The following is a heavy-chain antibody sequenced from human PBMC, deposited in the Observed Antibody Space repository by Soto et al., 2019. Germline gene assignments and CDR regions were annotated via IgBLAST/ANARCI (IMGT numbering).Heavy chain of an antibody. J-gene: IGHJ4*02. D-gene: IGHD3-22*01. CDR3: ARVYSDSSGYSTPGYYFDY. CDR2: IYYSGST. Sequence: TLSLTCAVSGGSISSGDYYWSWIRQPPGKGLEWIGYIYYSGSTYYNPSLKSRVTISVDTSKNQFSLKLSSVTAADTAVYYCARVYSDSSGYSTPGYYFDYWGQGTLVTVSS. V-gene: IGHV4-30-4*01. CDR1: GGSISSGDYY.